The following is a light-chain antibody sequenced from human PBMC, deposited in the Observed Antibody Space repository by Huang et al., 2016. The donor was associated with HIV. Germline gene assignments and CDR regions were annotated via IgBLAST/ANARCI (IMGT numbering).Light chain of an antibody. CDR1: QSVSSN. Sequence: EIVMTQSPATLSVSPGERATLSYRASQSVSSNVSWYQHKPGQAPRLLIYGASTRATGIPARFSGSGSGTEFTLTISSLQSEDFAVYYCQQYNNWPRTFGQGTKVEIK. V-gene: IGKV3-15*01. CDR2: GAS. J-gene: IGKJ1*01. CDR3: QQYNNWPRT.